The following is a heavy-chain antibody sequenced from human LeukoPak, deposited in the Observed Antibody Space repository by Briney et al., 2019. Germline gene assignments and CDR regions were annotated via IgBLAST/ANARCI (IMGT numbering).Heavy chain of an antibody. CDR3: ARDPTRGDY. D-gene: IGHD2-15*01. V-gene: IGHV4-39*07. Sequence: PSETLSLTCTVSGGSISSSSYYWGWIRQPPGKGLEWIGSIYYSGSTYYNPSLKSRVTISVDTSKNQFSLKLSSVTAADTAVYYCARDPTRGDYWGQGTLVTVSS. CDR2: IYYSGST. J-gene: IGHJ4*02. CDR1: GGSISSSSYY.